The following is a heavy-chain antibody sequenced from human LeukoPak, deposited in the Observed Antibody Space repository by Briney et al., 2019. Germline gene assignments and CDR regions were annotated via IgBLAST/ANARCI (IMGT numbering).Heavy chain of an antibody. V-gene: IGHV4-59*01. CDR1: GGSISSYY. J-gene: IGHJ4*02. Sequence: PSETLSLTCTVSGGSISSYYWSWIRQPPGKGLEWIGYIYYSGSTNYNPSLRSRVTISVDTSKNQFSLKLSSVTAADTAVYYCARGYSYGYVDYWGQGTLVTVSS. D-gene: IGHD5-18*01. CDR2: IYYSGST. CDR3: ARGYSYGYVDY.